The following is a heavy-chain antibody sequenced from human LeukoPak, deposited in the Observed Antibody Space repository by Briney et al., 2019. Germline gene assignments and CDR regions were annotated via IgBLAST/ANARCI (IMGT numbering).Heavy chain of an antibody. D-gene: IGHD5-12*01. J-gene: IGHJ4*02. Sequence: GGSLRLSCAASGFTFSSYEMNWVRQAPGKGLEWVSYISSSGSTIYYADSVKGRFTISRDNSKNTLYLQMNSLRAEDTAVYYCAKEKGVIVAHGQAEFGYWGQGTLVTVSS. CDR3: AKEKGVIVAHGQAEFGY. V-gene: IGHV3-48*03. CDR1: GFTFSSYE. CDR2: ISSSGSTI.